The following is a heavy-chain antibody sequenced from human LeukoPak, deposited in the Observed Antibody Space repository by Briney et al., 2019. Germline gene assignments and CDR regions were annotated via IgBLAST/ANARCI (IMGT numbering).Heavy chain of an antibody. CDR1: GFTFNNYG. CDR2: IRYDGSNK. Sequence: GGSLRLSCAASGFTFNNYGMHWVRQAPGKGLEWVAFIRYDGSNKYYADSVKGRFTISRDNSKNTLYVQMNSLRAEDTAVYYCAKDADIVVSSYFDYWGQGTLVTVSS. V-gene: IGHV3-30*02. J-gene: IGHJ4*02. D-gene: IGHD2-2*01. CDR3: AKDADIVVSSYFDY.